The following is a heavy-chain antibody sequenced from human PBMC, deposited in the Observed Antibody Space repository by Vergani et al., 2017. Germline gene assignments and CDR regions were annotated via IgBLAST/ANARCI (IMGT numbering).Heavy chain of an antibody. V-gene: IGHV1-69*01. CDR3: ARAEYYDYGMDV. CDR1: GGTFSSYA. D-gene: IGHD6-6*01. Sequence: QVQLVQSGAEVKKPGSSVKVSCKASGGTFSSYAISWVRQAPGQGLEWMGGIIPIFGTANYEQKFQGRVTITGDESTSTAYMELSSRRSDDTAVYYCARAEYYDYGMDVWGQGTTVTVSS. CDR2: IIPIFGTA. J-gene: IGHJ6*02.